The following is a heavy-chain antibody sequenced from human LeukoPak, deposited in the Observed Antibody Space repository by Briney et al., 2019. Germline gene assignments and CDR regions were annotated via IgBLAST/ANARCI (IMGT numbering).Heavy chain of an antibody. J-gene: IGHJ4*02. CDR3: VADSENRSGGDF. CDR2: IDSAGARI. Sequence: PGGSLRLSCAGSGFGFSGYWIHWVRQVPGKGLAWVSRIDSAGARIQYAGSVKGRFTISRDNAKNTVYLHMNSLRPEDTAVYYCVADSENRSGGDFWGQGTLVTVSS. D-gene: IGHD3-10*01. V-gene: IGHV3-74*01. CDR1: GFGFSGYW.